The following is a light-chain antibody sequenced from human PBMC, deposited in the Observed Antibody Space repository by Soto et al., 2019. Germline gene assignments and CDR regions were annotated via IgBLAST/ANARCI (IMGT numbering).Light chain of an antibody. CDR1: QSVSSNF. Sequence: EIVLTQYPGNLSLSPGERATLSCRASQSVSSNFLAWYQQKPGQAPRLLIYGASNRATAIPDRFSGSGSGTDFTLTISRLEPEDFAVYYCQQYGSSALTFGGGNKVEIK. CDR3: QQYGSSALT. V-gene: IGKV3-20*01. CDR2: GAS. J-gene: IGKJ4*01.